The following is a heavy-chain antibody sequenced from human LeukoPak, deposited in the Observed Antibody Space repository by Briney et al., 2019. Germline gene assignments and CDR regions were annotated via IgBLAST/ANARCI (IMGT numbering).Heavy chain of an antibody. Sequence: PGGSLRLSCAASGFTVSSNYMSWVRQAPGKGLEWVSVIYSGGSTYYADSVKGRFTISRDNSKNTLYLQMNSLRAEDTAVYYCARDLAGYLGAAFDIWGQGTMVTVSS. V-gene: IGHV3-53*01. CDR1: GFTVSSNY. J-gene: IGHJ3*02. CDR2: IYSGGST. CDR3: ARDLAGYLGAAFDI. D-gene: IGHD3-16*01.